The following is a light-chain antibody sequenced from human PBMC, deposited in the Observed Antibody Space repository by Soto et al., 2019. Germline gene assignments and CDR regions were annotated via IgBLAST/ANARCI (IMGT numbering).Light chain of an antibody. CDR2: GAS. Sequence: EIEMTQSPATLSLSPGERATLYCWASQSVSSNLAWYQQKPGQAPRLLIYGASTRDTGVPARFSGSGSGTEFILIISSLQSEDFAVYYCQHYNNWPPWTFGQGTKVEIK. CDR1: QSVSSN. CDR3: QHYNNWPPWT. J-gene: IGKJ1*01. V-gene: IGKV3-15*01.